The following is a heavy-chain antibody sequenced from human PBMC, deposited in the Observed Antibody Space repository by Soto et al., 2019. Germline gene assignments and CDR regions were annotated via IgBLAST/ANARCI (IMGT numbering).Heavy chain of an antibody. CDR3: ARYGVDIVVVPAAYFDY. V-gene: IGHV4-39*01. Sequence: PSETLSLTCTVSGGSISSSSYYWGWIRQPPGKGLEWIGSIYYSGSTYYNPSLKSRVTISVDTSKNQFSLKLSSVTAADTAVYYCARYGVDIVVVPAAYFDYWGQGTLVTVSS. J-gene: IGHJ4*02. CDR1: GGSISSSSYY. CDR2: IYYSGST. D-gene: IGHD2-2*01.